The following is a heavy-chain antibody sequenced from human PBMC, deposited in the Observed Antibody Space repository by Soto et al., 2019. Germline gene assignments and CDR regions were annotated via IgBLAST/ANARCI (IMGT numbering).Heavy chain of an antibody. CDR1: GFTFGSYA. D-gene: IGHD3-22*01. CDR2: ISYDGSNK. CDR3: ARDPDSSGYYVFDY. V-gene: IGHV3-30-3*01. Sequence: GWSLRLSCAASGFTFGSYAMHWVRHAPGKGLEWVAVISYDGSNKYYADSVKGRFTISRDNSKNTLYLQMNSLRAEDTAVYYCARDPDSSGYYVFDYWGQGTLVTVSS. J-gene: IGHJ4*02.